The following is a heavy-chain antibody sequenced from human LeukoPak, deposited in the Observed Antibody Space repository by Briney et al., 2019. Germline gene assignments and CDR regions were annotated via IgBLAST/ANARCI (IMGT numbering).Heavy chain of an antibody. CDR1: GFTFSDYT. CDR2: VSGTRTYI. J-gene: IGHJ4*02. Sequence: PGGSLRLSCAASGFTFSDYTMNWVRQAPGKGLEWVSSVSGTRTYIYYADSVKGRFTISRDNAKNSLYLQMNSLRAEDTAVYYCARMSDYYDYWGQGTLVTVSS. CDR3: ARMSDYYDY. V-gene: IGHV3-21*01.